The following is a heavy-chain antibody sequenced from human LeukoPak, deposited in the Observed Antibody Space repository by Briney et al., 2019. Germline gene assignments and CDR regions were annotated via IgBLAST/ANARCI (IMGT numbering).Heavy chain of an antibody. Sequence: PGGSLRLSCAASGFTFSTYAMNWLRQAPGKGLEWVSLISGGSTYYADSVKGRFTISRDNSKNTLYLQMNSLRAEDTAVYYCAKGLGSGRYFGFDYWGQGTLVTVSS. CDR1: GFTFSTYA. V-gene: IGHV3-23*01. J-gene: IGHJ4*02. CDR3: AKGLGSGRYFGFDY. D-gene: IGHD1-26*01. CDR2: ISGGST.